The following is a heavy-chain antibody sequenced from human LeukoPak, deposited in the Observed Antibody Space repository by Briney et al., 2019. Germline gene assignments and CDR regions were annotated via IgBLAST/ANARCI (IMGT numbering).Heavy chain of an antibody. CDR3: GRDLTTLEHLGYYYAMDV. V-gene: IGHV3-53*05. CDR1: GFNVESNF. J-gene: IGHJ6*02. CDR2: THAGGFT. D-gene: IGHD1-14*01. Sequence: GGSLRLSCAASGFNVESNFITWVRQAPGERLECVSVTHAGGFTYYADSVKGRFTVSRDNSKNTLYLQMNSLRDKDTAVYYCGRDLTTLEHLGYYYAMDVWGQGTTVTVSS.